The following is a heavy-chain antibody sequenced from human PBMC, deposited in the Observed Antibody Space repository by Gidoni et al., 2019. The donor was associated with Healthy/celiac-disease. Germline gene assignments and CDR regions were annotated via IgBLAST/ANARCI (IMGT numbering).Heavy chain of an antibody. CDR2: INPNRGGT. CDR1: GYTFTGYY. V-gene: IGHV1-2*02. CDR3: ARVVAARPIDY. Sequence: QVQLVQSGAEVKKPGASVKVSCKASGYTFTGYYMHWVRQAPGQGLEWMGWINPNRGGTNYAQKFQGRVTMTRDTSISTAYMELSRLRSDDTAVYYCARVVAARPIDYWGQGTLVTVSS. J-gene: IGHJ4*02. D-gene: IGHD6-6*01.